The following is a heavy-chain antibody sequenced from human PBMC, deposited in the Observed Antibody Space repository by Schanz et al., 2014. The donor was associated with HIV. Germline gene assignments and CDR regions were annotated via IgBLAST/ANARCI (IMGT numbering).Heavy chain of an antibody. CDR1: GGSFSDYY. J-gene: IGHJ4*02. V-gene: IGHV4-34*01. CDR2: INHSGST. CDR3: ARVIGGSGSYWPFDY. D-gene: IGHD3-10*01. Sequence: QVQLQQWGAGLLKPSETLSLTCAVYGGSFSDYYWSWIRQPPGKGLEWIGEINHSGSTNYNPSLKSRVTISVDTSKSQFSLKVSSVTAADTAVYYCARVIGGSGSYWPFDYWGPGALVTVSS.